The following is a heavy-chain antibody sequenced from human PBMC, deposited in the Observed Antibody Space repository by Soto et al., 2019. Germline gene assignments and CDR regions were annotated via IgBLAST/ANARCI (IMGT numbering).Heavy chain of an antibody. Sequence: EVQLVESGGGLVQPGGSLRLSCAASGFTFNDYAMHWVRQATGKGLDWVSGINWNSGNIGYADSVKGRFTISRDSAKNSLYLQMNSLRTEDTALYYCAKGGSSSGRYSDYWGQGTLVTVSS. V-gene: IGHV3-9*01. D-gene: IGHD6-6*01. CDR3: AKGGSSSGRYSDY. CDR2: INWNSGNI. J-gene: IGHJ4*02. CDR1: GFTFNDYA.